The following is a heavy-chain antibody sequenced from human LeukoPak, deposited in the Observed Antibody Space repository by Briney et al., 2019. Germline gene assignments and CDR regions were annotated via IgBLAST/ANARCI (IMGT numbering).Heavy chain of an antibody. Sequence: PSETLSLTCTVSGGSISGGSYYWSWIRQPAGKGLEWIGRIYTSGSTNYNPSLKSRVTISVDTSKNQFSLKLSSVTAADTAVYYCARVGGPYDFRTHWGQGTLVTVSS. CDR1: GGSISGGSYY. J-gene: IGHJ4*02. CDR3: ARVGGPYDFRTH. D-gene: IGHD3-3*01. CDR2: IYTSGST. V-gene: IGHV4-61*02.